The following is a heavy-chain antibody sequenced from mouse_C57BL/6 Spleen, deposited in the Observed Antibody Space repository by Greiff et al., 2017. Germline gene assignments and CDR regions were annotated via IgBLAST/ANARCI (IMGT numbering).Heavy chain of an antibody. CDR2: ISSGSSTI. J-gene: IGHJ1*03. D-gene: IGHD4-1*01. V-gene: IGHV5-17*01. CDR1: GFTFSDYG. CDR3: ARLTGTGWYFEV. Sequence: EVKLQESGGGLVKPGGSLKLSCAASGFTFSDYGMHWVRQAPEKGLEWVAYISSGSSTIYYADTVKGRFTISRDNAKNTLFLQMTSLRSEDTAMYYCARLTGTGWYFEVWGTGTTVTVSS.